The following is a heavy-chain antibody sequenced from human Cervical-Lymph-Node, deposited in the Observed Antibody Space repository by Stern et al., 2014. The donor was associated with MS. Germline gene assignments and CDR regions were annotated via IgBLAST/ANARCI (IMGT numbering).Heavy chain of an antibody. CDR2: ISYDGSNE. J-gene: IGHJ4*02. V-gene: IGHV3-30*18. D-gene: IGHD3-3*01. CDR3: AKAGFTIFAVAGVEWQYYSDN. CDR1: GFTFSSYG. Sequence: VQLVESGGGVVQPGRSLRLSCAASGFTFSSYGMHWVRQAPGKGLEWVSLISYDGSNEYYADSVKGRFTVSRDNSKNMVYLQMNRLRAEDTAVYYCAKAGFTIFAVAGVEWQYYSDNWGQGTLVTVSS.